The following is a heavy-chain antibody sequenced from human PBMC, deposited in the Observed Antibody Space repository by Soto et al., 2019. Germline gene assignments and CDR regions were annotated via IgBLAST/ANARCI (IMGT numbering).Heavy chain of an antibody. D-gene: IGHD3-3*01. J-gene: IGHJ6*02. V-gene: IGHV3-53*01. CDR3: ASQIRPESWSGYYGQGGMDV. CDR1: GFTVSSNY. CDR2: IYSGGST. Sequence: EVQLVESGGGLIQPGGSLRLSCAASGFTVSSNYMSWVRQAPGKGLEGVSVIYSGGSTYYADSVKGRFTISRDNSKNTLYLQINRLRGEDSAVYYCASQIRPESWSGYYGQGGMDVWGQGTTVTVSS.